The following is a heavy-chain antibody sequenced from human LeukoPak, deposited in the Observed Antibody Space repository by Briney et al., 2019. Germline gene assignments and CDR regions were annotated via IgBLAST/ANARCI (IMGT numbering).Heavy chain of an antibody. J-gene: IGHJ4*02. CDR1: GFIVSTNY. Sequence: GGSLRLSCAASGFIVSTNYMTWVRQAPGKGLEWVSVIHNGGSTYYADSVKGRFTLSIDNSKNMLYLQMNSLRVEDTAVYYCARGSVVAAAGISYWGQGTLVTVSP. V-gene: IGHV3-53*01. D-gene: IGHD6-13*01. CDR3: ARGSVVAAAGISY. CDR2: IHNGGST.